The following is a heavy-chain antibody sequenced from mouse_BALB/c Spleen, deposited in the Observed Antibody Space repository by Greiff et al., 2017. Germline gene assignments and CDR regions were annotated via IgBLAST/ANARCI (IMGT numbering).Heavy chain of an antibody. CDR3: ARSGAYGNYVGFDY. CDR2: INPSNGGT. Sequence: QVQLQQPGPELVRPGVSVTLSCKASGYTFTSYWMHWIKQSPEQGLEWIGEINPSNGGTNYTEKFKSKATLTVDKSSSTAYMQLSSLTSEDSAVYYGARSGAYGNYVGFDYWGQGTTLTVSS. D-gene: IGHD2-10*02. CDR1: GYTFTSYW. V-gene: IGHV1S81*02. J-gene: IGHJ2*01.